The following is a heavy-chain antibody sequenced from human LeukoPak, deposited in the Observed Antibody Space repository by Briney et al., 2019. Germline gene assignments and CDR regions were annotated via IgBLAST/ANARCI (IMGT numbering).Heavy chain of an antibody. Sequence: ASVKVSCKTSGYTFSGYYLHWVRQAPGQGLEWMGWINPNNGGTIYSQKFQGRVTMTRDTSITTAYMELSGLRSDDTAVYYCARCPDEYFSPFYFDYWGQGTLVTVSS. V-gene: IGHV1-2*02. CDR1: GYTFSGYY. CDR2: INPNNGGT. D-gene: IGHD2/OR15-2a*01. J-gene: IGHJ4*02. CDR3: ARCPDEYFSPFYFDY.